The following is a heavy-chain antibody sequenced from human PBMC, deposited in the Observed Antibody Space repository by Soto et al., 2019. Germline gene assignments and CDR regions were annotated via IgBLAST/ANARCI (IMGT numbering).Heavy chain of an antibody. CDR2: VYNSGTT. CDR1: GDSISSSNSY. J-gene: IGHJ4*02. CDR3: ARHCRRYSSSSAFDY. V-gene: IGHV4-39*01. D-gene: IGHD6-6*01. Sequence: PSETLSLTCTVSGDSISSSNSYWGWIRHPPGKGLEWIGAVYNSGTTYYSPSLKSRVTVSVDTSKNQFSLKLSSVTAADPAVYYCARHCRRYSSSSAFDYWGQGTFVTASS.